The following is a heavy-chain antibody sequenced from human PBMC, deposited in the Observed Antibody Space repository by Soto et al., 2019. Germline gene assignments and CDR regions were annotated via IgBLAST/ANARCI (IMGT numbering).Heavy chain of an antibody. CDR3: ARGLVVVSATYWYFDL. CDR1: GYTFTSYD. CDR2: MNPNSGKA. Sequence: QVQLVQSGAEVKKPGASVKVSCKASGYTFTSYDINWVRQAAGQGLEWIGWMNPNSGKAVYVQKFQGRVTMAGNTSISTAYMELSSLRSDDTAVYFCARGLVVVSATYWYFDLWGRGTLVTVSS. J-gene: IGHJ2*01. D-gene: IGHD2-15*01. V-gene: IGHV1-8*01.